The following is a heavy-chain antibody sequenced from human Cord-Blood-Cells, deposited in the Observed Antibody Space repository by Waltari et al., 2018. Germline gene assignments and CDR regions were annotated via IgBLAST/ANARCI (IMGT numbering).Heavy chain of an antibody. J-gene: IGHJ5*02. D-gene: IGHD6-13*01. V-gene: IGHV3-7*01. CDR1: GFTFSSYW. CDR2: IKQDGSEK. Sequence: EVQLVESGGGLVQPGGSLRLSCAASGFTFSSYWMSWVRQAPGKGLEGVANIKQDGSEKYYVDSVKGRFTISRDNAKNSLYLQMNSLRAEDTAVYYCARAAAGLTPTNNWFDPWGQGTLVTVSS. CDR3: ARAAAGLTPTNNWFDP.